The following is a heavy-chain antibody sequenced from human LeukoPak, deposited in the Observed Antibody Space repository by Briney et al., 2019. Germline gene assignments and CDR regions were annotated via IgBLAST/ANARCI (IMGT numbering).Heavy chain of an antibody. CDR1: TFTFSTYA. D-gene: IGHD3-3*01. Sequence: GRSLRLSCAASTFTFSTYAMSWVRQAPGTGLQWVSVISASGGSKYYADSVKGRFTLSRDNSKHTLYLQINSLRAEDTAVYHCAKMGNDFWSGYYSGGYFDFWGQGTLVTVSS. J-gene: IGHJ4*02. CDR2: ISASGGSK. V-gene: IGHV3-23*01. CDR3: AKMGNDFWSGYYSGGYFDF.